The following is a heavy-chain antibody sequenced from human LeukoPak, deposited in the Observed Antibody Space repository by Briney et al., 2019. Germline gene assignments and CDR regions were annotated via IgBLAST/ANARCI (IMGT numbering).Heavy chain of an antibody. Sequence: PGGSLRLSCAASGFTFNSYAMHWVRQAPGKGLEYVSAISGNGGSTYYANSVKGRFTISRDNSKNTLYLQMGSLRGEDMAVYYCARGPGPTYYYYYYVDVWGKGTTVTVSS. CDR2: ISGNGGST. CDR1: GFTFNSYA. V-gene: IGHV3-64*01. CDR3: ARGPGPTYYYYYYVDV. J-gene: IGHJ6*03.